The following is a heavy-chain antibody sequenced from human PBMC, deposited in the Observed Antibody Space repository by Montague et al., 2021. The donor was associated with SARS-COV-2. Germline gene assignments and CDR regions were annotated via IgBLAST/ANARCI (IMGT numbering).Heavy chain of an antibody. CDR3: ARDSVTDGPYGMDV. D-gene: IGHD2-21*02. Sequence: SLRLSCAASGFTFSSYAMHWVRQAPGKGLEWVAVTSYDGSNKYYADSVKGRFTISRDNSKNTLYLQMNSLRAEDTAVYYCARDSVTDGPYGMDVWGQGTTVTVSS. V-gene: IGHV3-30*04. CDR2: TSYDGSNK. J-gene: IGHJ6*02. CDR1: GFTFSSYA.